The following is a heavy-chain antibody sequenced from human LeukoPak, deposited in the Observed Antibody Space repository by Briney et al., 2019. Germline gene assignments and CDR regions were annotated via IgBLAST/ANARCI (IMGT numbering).Heavy chain of an antibody. Sequence: PGGSLRLSCAASGFTLSDYYMSWIRQAPGKGLEWVSFISRSSSYTQYVDSVRGRFTISRDDAKNSLYLQMNSLRAEDTAVYYCARDQGYYTGGSWYSDRGVDAFDIWGQGTMATVSS. V-gene: IGHV3-11*06. D-gene: IGHD2-15*01. CDR1: GFTLSDYY. J-gene: IGHJ3*02. CDR2: ISRSSSYT. CDR3: ARDQGYYTGGSWYSDRGVDAFDI.